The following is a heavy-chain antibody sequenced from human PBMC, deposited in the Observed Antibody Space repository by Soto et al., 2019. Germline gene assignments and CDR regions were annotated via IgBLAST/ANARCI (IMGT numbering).Heavy chain of an antibody. Sequence: ASVKVSCKGSGYTFTSYAMHWVRQAPGQRLEWMGWINAGNGNTKYSQKFQGRVTITRDTSASTAYMELSSLRSEDTAVYYCAKAYYDFWSGYYTSPLDYGMDVWGQGTTVTVSS. D-gene: IGHD3-3*01. V-gene: IGHV1-3*01. CDR1: GYTFTSYA. CDR2: INAGNGNT. J-gene: IGHJ6*02. CDR3: AKAYYDFWSGYYTSPLDYGMDV.